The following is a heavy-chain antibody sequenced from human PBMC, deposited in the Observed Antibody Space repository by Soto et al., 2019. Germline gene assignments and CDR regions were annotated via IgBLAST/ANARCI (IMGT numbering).Heavy chain of an antibody. Sequence: SETLSLTCTVSGGSISKDPWGWVRQRAGKRVEWIGCIFTSGSTKYNHSLQSRVTMSVETTKNQFSLTLTSLAAADTYVYCCTRGTCESTAAYYWGQGIPVTVSS. V-gene: IGHV4-4*07. CDR1: GGSISKDP. CDR2: IFTSGST. CDR3: TRGTCESTAAYY. D-gene: IGHD1-26*01. J-gene: IGHJ4*02.